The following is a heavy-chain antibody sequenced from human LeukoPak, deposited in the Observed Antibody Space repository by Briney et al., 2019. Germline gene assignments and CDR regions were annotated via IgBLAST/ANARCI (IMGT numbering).Heavy chain of an antibody. CDR1: GFTFSSYA. CDR2: ISGSGGST. Sequence: PGGSLRLSCAASGFTFSSYAMSWVRQAPGKGLEWVSAISGSGGSTYYADSVRGRFTISRDNSKNTLYLQMNSLRAEDTAVYYCARDITVTTFSEPDYWGQGTLVTVSS. D-gene: IGHD4-17*01. V-gene: IGHV3-23*01. J-gene: IGHJ4*02. CDR3: ARDITVTTFSEPDY.